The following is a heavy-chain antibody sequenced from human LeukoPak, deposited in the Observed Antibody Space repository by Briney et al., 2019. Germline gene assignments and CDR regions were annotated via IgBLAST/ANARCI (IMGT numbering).Heavy chain of an antibody. J-gene: IGHJ5*02. Sequence: PGGSLRLSCAASGFTFSSYSMNWVRQAPGKGLEWVSSISGSNSYIYYADSMKGRFTISRDNAKNSLYLQMNSLRAEDTAVYYCARGQSRWFDPRGFDPWGQGTLVTVSS. CDR2: ISGSNSYI. D-gene: IGHD4-23*01. V-gene: IGHV3-21*01. CDR3: ARGQSRWFDPRGFDP. CDR1: GFTFSSYS.